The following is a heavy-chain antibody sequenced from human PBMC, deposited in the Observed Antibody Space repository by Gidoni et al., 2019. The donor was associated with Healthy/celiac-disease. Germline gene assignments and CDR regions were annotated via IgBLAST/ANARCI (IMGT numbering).Heavy chain of an antibody. Sequence: QVQLQESGPGLVKPSETLSLTCTVSGGSISSYYWSWIRQPAGTGLEWIGRIYTSWSTNYNPSLKSRVTMSVDTSKNQFSLKLSSVTAADTAVYYCARSRGAAAGAFDPWGQGTLVTVSS. J-gene: IGHJ5*02. CDR2: IYTSWST. CDR1: GGSISSYY. CDR3: ARSRGAAAGAFDP. V-gene: IGHV4-4*07. D-gene: IGHD6-13*01.